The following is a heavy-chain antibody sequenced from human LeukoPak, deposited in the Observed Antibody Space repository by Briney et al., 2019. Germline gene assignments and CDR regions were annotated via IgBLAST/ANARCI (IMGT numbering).Heavy chain of an antibody. D-gene: IGHD2-2*01. V-gene: IGHV1-2*06. CDR2: INPNSGGT. CDR1: GYTFTGYY. J-gene: IGHJ5*02. CDR3: ARVCCSSTSWLFDP. Sequence: ASVTVSCKASGYTFTGYYMHWVRQAPGQGLEWMGRINPNSGGTNYAQKFQGRVTMTRDTSISTAYMELSRLRSDDTAVYYCARVCCSSTSWLFDPWGQGTLVTVSS.